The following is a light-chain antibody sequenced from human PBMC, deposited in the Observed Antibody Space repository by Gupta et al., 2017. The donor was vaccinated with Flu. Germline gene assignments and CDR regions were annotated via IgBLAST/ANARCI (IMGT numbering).Light chain of an antibody. CDR3: YYWDDTLNSTIWV. CDR1: SSTIGSNT. CDR2: SNI. Sequence: QSVLPPPPSASGTPGQRVTISCSGRSSTIGSNTVNWYQHRPGTAPKHLIFSNIQRRLGVTDPASGSTSGTAASVAIITLPSEEEADDYFYYWDDTLNSTIWVFGGGSKLTVL. J-gene: IGLJ3*02. V-gene: IGLV1-44*01.